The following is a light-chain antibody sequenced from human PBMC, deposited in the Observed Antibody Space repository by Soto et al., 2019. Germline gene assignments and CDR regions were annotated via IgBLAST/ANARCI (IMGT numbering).Light chain of an antibody. CDR3: QPYNNWPPWT. Sequence: ILMTQSPATLSVSPGERATLSCRGSQSISSNLAWYQQKPGQAPRLLIYDASTRATGIPARFSGSGSGTEFTLTISGQQSEDFAVYYCQPYNNWPPWTFGQGTKVEIK. CDR1: QSISSN. V-gene: IGKV3-15*01. CDR2: DAS. J-gene: IGKJ1*01.